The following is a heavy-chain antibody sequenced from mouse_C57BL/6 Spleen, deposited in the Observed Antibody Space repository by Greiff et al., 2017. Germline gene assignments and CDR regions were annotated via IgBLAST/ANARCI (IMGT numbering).Heavy chain of an antibody. CDR2: IDPSDSYT. Sequence: VQLQQPGAELVRPGTSVKLSCTASGYTFTSYWMHWVKQRPGQGLEWIGVIDPSDSYTNYNQKFMGKATLTVDTSSCTAFMQLSSLTSEDSAVYYCASNSAWFAYWGQGTLVTVSA. D-gene: IGHD1-3*01. CDR1: GYTFTSYW. V-gene: IGHV1-59*01. J-gene: IGHJ3*01. CDR3: ASNSAWFAY.